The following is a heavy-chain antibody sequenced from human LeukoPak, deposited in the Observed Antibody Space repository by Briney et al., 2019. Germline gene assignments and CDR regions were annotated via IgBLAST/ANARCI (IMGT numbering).Heavy chain of an antibody. CDR1: GFTFSSYV. CDR2: LTASGGST. CDR3: AKGTMTTMTPWDY. J-gene: IGHJ4*02. Sequence: GGSLRLSCAASGFTFSSYVMSWVRQAPGKGVEWVSGLTASGGSTYYADSVKGRFTISRDNSENTLYLQINSLRAEDTAVYYCAKGTMTTMTPWDYWGQGTLVTVSS. D-gene: IGHD4-17*01. V-gene: IGHV3-23*01.